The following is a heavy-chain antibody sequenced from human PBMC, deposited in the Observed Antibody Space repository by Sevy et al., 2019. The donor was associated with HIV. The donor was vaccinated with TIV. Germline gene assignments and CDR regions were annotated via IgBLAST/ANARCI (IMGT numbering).Heavy chain of an antibody. Sequence: GESLKISCEGSGYSFTSHWIGWVRHMPGKGLEWMGIIYPDDSETRYSPSFQGQVTFSADKSISTAYLQWSSLKASDTAMYYCATSRSGYFDSSRYYIYWGQGTMVTVSS. CDR1: GYSFTSHW. CDR2: IYPDDSET. CDR3: ATSRSGYFDSSRYYIY. D-gene: IGHD3-22*01. V-gene: IGHV5-51*01. J-gene: IGHJ4*02.